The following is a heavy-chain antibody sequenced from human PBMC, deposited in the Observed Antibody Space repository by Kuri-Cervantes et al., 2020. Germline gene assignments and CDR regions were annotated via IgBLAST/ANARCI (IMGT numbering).Heavy chain of an antibody. CDR2: ISYDGSNK. CDR3: ARSIYSSSWYGRLLAQGNYYYYGMDV. J-gene: IGHJ6*02. D-gene: IGHD6-13*01. CDR1: GFTVSSNY. Sequence: GESLKISCAASGFTVSSNYMSWVRQAPGKGLEWVAVISYDGSNKYYADSVKGRFTISRDNSKNTLYLQMNSLRAEDTAVYYCARSIYSSSWYGRLLAQGNYYYYGMDVWGQGTTVTVSS. V-gene: IGHV3-30*03.